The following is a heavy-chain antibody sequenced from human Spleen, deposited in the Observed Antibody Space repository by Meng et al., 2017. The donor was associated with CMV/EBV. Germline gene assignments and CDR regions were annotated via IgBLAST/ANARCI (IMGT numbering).Heavy chain of an antibody. D-gene: IGHD4-11*01. Sequence: GESLKISCAASGFTFDDYAMHWVRQGPGKGLEWVSSISSSSSYIYYADSVKGRFTISRDNSKNTLYLQMNSLRAEDTAVYYCAREQVEYSSRLNGMDVWGQGTTVTVSS. CDR2: ISSSSSYI. J-gene: IGHJ6*02. CDR3: AREQVEYSSRLNGMDV. CDR1: GFTFDDYA. V-gene: IGHV3-21*04.